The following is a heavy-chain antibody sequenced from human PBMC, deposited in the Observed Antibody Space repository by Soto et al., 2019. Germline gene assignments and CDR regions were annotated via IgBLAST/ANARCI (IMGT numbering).Heavy chain of an antibody. CDR1: GGPVSGHY. D-gene: IGHD2-15*01. J-gene: IGHJ6*02. CDR3: ARERGYQVVSWSSYYYDLDV. Sequence: QVQLQQWGAGLLKPSETLSLNCTVQGGPVSGHYWCWVCQSPGKGLEWSGESNHSGSTNYNPSLKSRVTISVDTSSTHFTLKVRSMPAADTAVYYCARERGYQVVSWSSYYYDLDVWGQGATVTVSS. V-gene: IGHV4-34*01. CDR2: SNHSGST.